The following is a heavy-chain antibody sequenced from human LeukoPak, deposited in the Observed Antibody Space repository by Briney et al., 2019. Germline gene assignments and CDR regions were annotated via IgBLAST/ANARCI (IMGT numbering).Heavy chain of an antibody. Sequence: SVKVSCKASGGTFSSYAISWVRQAPGQGLEWMGGIIPIFGTANYAQKFQGRVTITADESTSTAYMELSSLRSEDTAVYYCARTRSSGYLTFDYWGQGILVTVSS. J-gene: IGHJ4*02. CDR2: IIPIFGTA. D-gene: IGHD3-22*01. V-gene: IGHV1-69*13. CDR1: GGTFSSYA. CDR3: ARTRSSGYLTFDY.